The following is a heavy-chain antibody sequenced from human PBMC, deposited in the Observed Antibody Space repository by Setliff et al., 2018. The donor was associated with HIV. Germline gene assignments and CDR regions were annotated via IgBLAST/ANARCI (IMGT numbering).Heavy chain of an antibody. CDR1: GFTFSSYA. CDR3: AKERNPYYYDSSGYSWFDP. J-gene: IGHJ5*02. V-gene: IGHV3-23*01. CDR2: VSGGGGST. Sequence: PGGSLRLSCAASGFTFSSYAISWVRQAPGKGLEWVSAVSGGGGSTYYADSVKGRFTISRDNSKNTLYLQMNSLRAEDTAVHYCAKERNPYYYDSSGYSWFDPWGQGTLVTVSS. D-gene: IGHD3-22*01.